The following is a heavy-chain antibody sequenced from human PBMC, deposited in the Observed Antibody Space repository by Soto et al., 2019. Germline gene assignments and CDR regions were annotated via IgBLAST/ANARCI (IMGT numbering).Heavy chain of an antibody. CDR3: ATSILTWFLFDY. J-gene: IGHJ4*02. V-gene: IGHV1-24*01. CDR1: GYTLTELS. CDR2: FDPEDGET. Sequence: ASVKVSCKVSGYTLTELSMHWVRQAPGKGLEWMGGFDPEDGETIYAQKFQGRVTMTEDTSTDTAYMELSSLRSEDTAVYYYATSILTWFLFDYWGQGTLVTVSS. D-gene: IGHD3-9*01.